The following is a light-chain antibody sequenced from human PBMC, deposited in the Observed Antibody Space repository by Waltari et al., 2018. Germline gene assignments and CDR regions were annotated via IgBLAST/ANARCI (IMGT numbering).Light chain of an antibody. J-gene: IGKJ1*01. Sequence: IVLTQSPATLSLSPGERATLSCRASQSISTYLAWYQQKPGQAPRLLISDASYRATGIPARFSGSGSGTDFTLTISSLEPEDFAVYYCQRRSDLPPITFGQGTKVEI. CDR3: QRRSDLPPIT. CDR2: DAS. CDR1: QSISTY. V-gene: IGKV3-11*01.